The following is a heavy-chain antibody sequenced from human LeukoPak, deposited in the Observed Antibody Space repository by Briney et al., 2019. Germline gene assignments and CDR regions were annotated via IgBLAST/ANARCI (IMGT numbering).Heavy chain of an antibody. J-gene: IGHJ4*02. CDR2: INHSGST. Sequence: SETLSLTCAVYGVSFSGYYWSWIRQPPEKGLEWIGEINHSGSTNYNPSLKSRVTISVDTSKNQFSLKLSSVTAADTAVYYCASVYDSSGYYPFWGQGTLVTVSS. CDR1: GVSFSGYY. D-gene: IGHD3-22*01. CDR3: ASVYDSSGYYPF. V-gene: IGHV4-34*01.